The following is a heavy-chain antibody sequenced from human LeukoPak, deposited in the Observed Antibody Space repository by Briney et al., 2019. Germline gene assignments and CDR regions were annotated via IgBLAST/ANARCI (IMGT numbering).Heavy chain of an antibody. Sequence: GGSLRLSCVASGFAFSNYWMHWVRQASGKAPVWVSRINPDGTTTDYADSVKGRFTISRDNAKKMVFLQLNGLRADDTALYYCAKDLSWNTADRWGQGILVTVSS. D-gene: IGHD1/OR15-1a*01. V-gene: IGHV3-74*01. J-gene: IGHJ5*02. CDR3: AKDLSWNTADR. CDR2: INPDGTTT. CDR1: GFAFSNYW.